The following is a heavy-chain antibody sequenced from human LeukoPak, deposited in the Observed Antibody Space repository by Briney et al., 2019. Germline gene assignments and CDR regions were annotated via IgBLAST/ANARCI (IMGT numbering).Heavy chain of an antibody. CDR3: ARGLSTLYYFDY. CDR2: ISYDGSNK. D-gene: IGHD3-16*02. J-gene: IGHJ4*02. CDR1: GFIFSSYS. V-gene: IGHV3-30*03. Sequence: GGSLRLSCAASGFIFSSYSMSWVRQAPGKGLEWVAVISYDGSNKYYADSVKGRFTISRDNSKNTLYLQMNSLRAEDTAVYYCARGLSTLYYFDYWGQGTLVTVSS.